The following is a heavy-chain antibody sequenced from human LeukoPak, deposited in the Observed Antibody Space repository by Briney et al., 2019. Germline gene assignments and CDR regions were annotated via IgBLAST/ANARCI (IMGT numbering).Heavy chain of an antibody. D-gene: IGHD3-10*01. CDR3: ARAPSITMVRGGYLAFDI. CDR2: IYPGDSDT. J-gene: IGHJ3*02. V-gene: IGHV5-51*01. Sequence: GESLQISCQGSGSSFASYWIGWVRQLPEKGLEWMGIIYPGDSDTRYSPSFHGQVTISADKSIPTAYLQWSSLKASDTAMYYCARAPSITMVRGGYLAFDIWGQGTMVTVSS. CDR1: GSSFASYW.